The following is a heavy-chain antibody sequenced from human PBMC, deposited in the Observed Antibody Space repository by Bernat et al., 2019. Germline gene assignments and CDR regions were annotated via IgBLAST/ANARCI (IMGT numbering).Heavy chain of an antibody. CDR2: IKQDGSEK. CDR1: GFTFSSYW. CDR3: ARRKAMGTDYFDY. Sequence: EVQLVESGGGLVQPGGSLRLSCAASGFTFSSYWMSWVRQAPGKGLEWVANIKQDGSEKYYVDSVKGRFTISRDNAKNSLYLQMNSLRAEDTAVYYCARRKAMGTDYFDYWGQGTLVTVSS. J-gene: IGHJ4*02. D-gene: IGHD5-18*01. V-gene: IGHV3-7*03.